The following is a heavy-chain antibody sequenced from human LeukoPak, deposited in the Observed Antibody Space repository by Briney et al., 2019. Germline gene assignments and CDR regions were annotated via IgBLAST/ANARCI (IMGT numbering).Heavy chain of an antibody. V-gene: IGHV3-74*01. Sequence: PGGSLRLSCAASVLTYSEYWMLWVRQAPGKGLVCVSYINSDGSSTTYADSVRGRFTISRDNAKNTLYLQMNSLSAEDTAVYYCARAAAWDYYGSGDGLDVWGQGTTVTVSS. J-gene: IGHJ6*02. CDR2: INSDGSST. CDR3: ARAAAWDYYGSGDGLDV. CDR1: VLTYSEYW. D-gene: IGHD3-10*01.